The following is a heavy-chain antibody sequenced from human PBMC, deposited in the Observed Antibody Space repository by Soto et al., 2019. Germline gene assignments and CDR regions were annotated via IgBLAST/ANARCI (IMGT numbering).Heavy chain of an antibody. CDR2: IYYSGST. D-gene: IGHD6-19*01. J-gene: IGHJ4*02. V-gene: IGHV4-31*03. CDR3: ARGPGSGWYDY. CDR1: GGSISSGRYY. Sequence: QVQLQESGPGLVKPSQTLSLTCTVSGGSISSGRYYWSWIRQHPGKGLEWIGYIYYSGSTYYNPSLKSRVTISVDTSKHQFSLKLSSVTAADTALYYCARGPGSGWYDYWGQGTLVTVSS.